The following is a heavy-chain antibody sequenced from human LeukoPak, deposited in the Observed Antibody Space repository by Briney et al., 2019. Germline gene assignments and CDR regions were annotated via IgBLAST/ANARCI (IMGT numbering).Heavy chain of an antibody. J-gene: IGHJ4*02. Sequence: SETLSLTCAVSGGSIFSSHWNWIRQSPEKGLEWIGEINHSGRTTYNPSLKSRVTISVDTSKRQFFLKLTSVTAADTAVYYCARDPTTVVTLPYYFDFWGQGTLVTVSA. CDR3: ARDPTTVVTLPYYFDF. V-gene: IGHV4-34*01. CDR1: GGSIFSSH. CDR2: INHSGRT. D-gene: IGHD4-23*01.